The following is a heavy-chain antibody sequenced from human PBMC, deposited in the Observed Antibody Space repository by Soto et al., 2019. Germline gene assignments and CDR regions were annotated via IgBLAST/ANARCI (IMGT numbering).Heavy chain of an antibody. CDR1: GGSISSYY. CDR3: ARVVGANWFDP. Sequence: XETLSLTFTVSGGSISSYYWSWMRQPPGKGLEWIGYIYYSGSTNYNPSLKSRVTISVDTSKNQFSLKLSSVTAADTAVYYCARVVGANWFDPWGQGTLVTVSS. J-gene: IGHJ5*02. D-gene: IGHD4-17*01. V-gene: IGHV4-59*01. CDR2: IYYSGST.